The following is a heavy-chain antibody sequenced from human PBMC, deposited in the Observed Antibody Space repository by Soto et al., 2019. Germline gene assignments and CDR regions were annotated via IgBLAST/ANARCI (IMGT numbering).Heavy chain of an antibody. D-gene: IGHD7-27*01. CDR2: IYHSGST. Sequence: SEMLSLTCAVSGGYISSGGYSWSWIRQPPGKGLEWIGYIYHSGSTYYNPSLKSRVTISVDRSKNQFSLKLSSVTAADTALYYCARLGRYQMGIFDYWGQGTLVTVSS. CDR3: ARLGRYQMGIFDY. J-gene: IGHJ4*02. V-gene: IGHV4-30-2*01. CDR1: GGYISSGGYS.